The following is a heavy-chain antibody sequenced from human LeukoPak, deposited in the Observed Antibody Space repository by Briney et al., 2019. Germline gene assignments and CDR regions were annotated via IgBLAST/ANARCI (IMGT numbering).Heavy chain of an antibody. Sequence: GASVKVSCKAARYTFTSYDINWVRQAPGQGLEWMGWMNPDSGNTGCAQKFQGRVTMTRNTPINTAYMELGGLTSDDTAIYFCTRGSHRGYCTTSDCYTVDFWGQGTLVSVSS. V-gene: IGHV1-8*01. D-gene: IGHD2-8*01. J-gene: IGHJ4*02. CDR3: TRGSHRGYCTTSDCYTVDF. CDR1: RYTFTSYD. CDR2: MNPDSGNT.